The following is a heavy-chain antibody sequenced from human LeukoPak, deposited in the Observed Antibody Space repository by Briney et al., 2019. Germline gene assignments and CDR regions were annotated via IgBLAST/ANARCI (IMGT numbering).Heavy chain of an antibody. Sequence: GRSLRLSCAASGFTFSSYAMHWVRQAPGKGLEWVAVISYDGSNKYYADSVKGRFTISRDNSKNTLYLQMNSLRAEDTAVYYCAREYSSGYYNWFDPWGQGTLVTVSS. V-gene: IGHV3-30-3*01. CDR1: GFTFSSYA. CDR3: AREYSSGYYNWFDP. J-gene: IGHJ5*02. D-gene: IGHD3-22*01. CDR2: ISYDGSNK.